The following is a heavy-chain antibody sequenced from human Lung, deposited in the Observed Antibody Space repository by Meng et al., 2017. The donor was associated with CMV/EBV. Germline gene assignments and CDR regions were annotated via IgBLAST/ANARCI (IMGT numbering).Heavy chain of an antibody. D-gene: IGHD5-18*01. V-gene: IGHV1-69*10. J-gene: IGHJ4*02. Sequence: CKASGGTFSSYAIRWVRQAPGQGLEWMGGIIPILGIANYAQKFQGRVTITADKSTSTAYMELSSLRSEDTAVYYCARGHTAMVPYFDYWGQGTLVTVSS. CDR3: ARGHTAMVPYFDY. CDR1: GGTFSSYA. CDR2: IIPILGIA.